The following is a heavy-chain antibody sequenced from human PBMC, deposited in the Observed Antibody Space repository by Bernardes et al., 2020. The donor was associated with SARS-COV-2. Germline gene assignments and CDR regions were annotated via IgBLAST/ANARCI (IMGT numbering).Heavy chain of an antibody. V-gene: IGHV2-5*01. J-gene: IGHJ4*02. CDR3: AHTLIRIWELLPRYYFDY. CDR1: GFSLSTSGVG. D-gene: IGHD1-26*01. CDR2: IYWNDDK. Sequence: SGPTLVKPTQTLTLTCTFSGFSLSTSGVGVGWIRQPPGKALEWLALIYWNDDKRYSPSLKSRLTITKDTSKNQVVLTMTNMDPVDTATYYCAHTLIRIWELLPRYYFDYWGQGTLVTVSS.